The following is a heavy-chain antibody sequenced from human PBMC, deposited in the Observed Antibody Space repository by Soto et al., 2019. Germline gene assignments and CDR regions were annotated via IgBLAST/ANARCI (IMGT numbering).Heavy chain of an antibody. CDR1: GYTFTSYA. Sequence: ASVKVSCKASGYTFTSYAMHWVRQAPGQRLEWMGWINAGNGNTEYSQKFQGRVTITRDTSASTAYMELSSLRSEDTAVYYCARSARIKTGDYYYYAMDVWGQGTTVTVSS. CDR3: ARSARIKTGDYYYYAMDV. CDR2: INAGNGNT. J-gene: IGHJ6*02. D-gene: IGHD3-10*01. V-gene: IGHV1-3*01.